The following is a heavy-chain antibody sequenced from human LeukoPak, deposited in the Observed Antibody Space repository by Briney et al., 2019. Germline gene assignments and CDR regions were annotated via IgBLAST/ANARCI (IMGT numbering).Heavy chain of an antibody. CDR3: AREGTARDAFDI. Sequence: PGRSLRLSCAASGFTFSYYAMHWVRPAAGKGLEWVAFISSDGSDKYYADSMKGRFTISRDNSKNTLYLQMTSLRGEDTAMYYCAREGTARDAFDIWGQGTMVTVSS. J-gene: IGHJ3*02. D-gene: IGHD2-21*02. CDR2: ISSDGSDK. CDR1: GFTFSYYA. V-gene: IGHV3-30-3*01.